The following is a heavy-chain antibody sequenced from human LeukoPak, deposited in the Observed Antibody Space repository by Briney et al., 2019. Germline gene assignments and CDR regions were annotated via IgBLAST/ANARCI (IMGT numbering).Heavy chain of an antibody. CDR3: ARETPARYSSAWYPENWFDP. CDR1: GFTFSSFW. Sequence: PGGSLRLSCATSGFTFSSFWMSWVRQAPGKGLEWVANIKQGGSEKYYVDSVKGRFTISRDNAKNSLFLQMNSLRAEDTAVYYCARETPARYSSAWYPENWFDPWGQGTLVTVSS. J-gene: IGHJ5*02. V-gene: IGHV3-7*01. CDR2: IKQGGSEK. D-gene: IGHD6-13*01.